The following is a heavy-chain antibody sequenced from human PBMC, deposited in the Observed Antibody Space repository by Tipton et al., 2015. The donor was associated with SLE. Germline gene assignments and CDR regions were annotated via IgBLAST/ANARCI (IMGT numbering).Heavy chain of an antibody. CDR2: IHKIGST. D-gene: IGHD4-17*01. V-gene: IGHV3-23*03. J-gene: IGHJ3*02. CDR3: ARYGDSGHEAFDI. CDR1: GFSFDNYG. Sequence: SLRLSCEASGFSFDNYGMTWVRQAPGKGLEWVSLIHKIGSTYYADSVKGRFTISRDNSKNTLYLQMNSLRVDDTAVYYCARYGDSGHEAFDIWGRGTMVAASS.